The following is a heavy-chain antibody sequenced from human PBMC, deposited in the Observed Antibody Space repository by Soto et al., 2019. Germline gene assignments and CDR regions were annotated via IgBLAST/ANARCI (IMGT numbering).Heavy chain of an antibody. V-gene: IGHV1-69*13. CDR3: ARDGMVRGGYEIYFDY. CDR1: GGTFSSYA. D-gene: IGHD3-10*01. Sequence: VASVKVSCKASGGTFSSYAISWVRQAPGQGLEWMGGIIPIFGTANYAQKFQGRVTITADESTSTAYMELSSLRSEDTAVYYCARDGMVRGGYEIYFDYWGQGTLVTVSS. J-gene: IGHJ4*02. CDR2: IIPIFGTA.